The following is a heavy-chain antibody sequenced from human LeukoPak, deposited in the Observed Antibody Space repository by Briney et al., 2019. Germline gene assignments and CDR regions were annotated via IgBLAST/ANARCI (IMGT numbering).Heavy chain of an antibody. CDR3: AGLTVPQDPHRYFQH. CDR1: GYTFNSSY. D-gene: IGHD3-10*01. CDR2: INPSDDST. V-gene: IGHV1-46*02. Sequence: RRASVKVSCKASGYTFNSSYMHWVRQAPGQGLEWMGIINPSDDSTRYAQKFQGRVTMTKDTSTNTVYMHLSSLSSDDTAVYYCAGLTVPQDPHRYFQHWGQGTLVTVSS. J-gene: IGHJ1*01.